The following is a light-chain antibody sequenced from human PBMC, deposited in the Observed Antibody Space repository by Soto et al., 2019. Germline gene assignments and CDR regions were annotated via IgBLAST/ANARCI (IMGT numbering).Light chain of an antibody. J-gene: IGLJ3*02. CDR1: SGHSSYI. V-gene: IGLV4-60*02. CDR2: LEGSGSY. CDR3: ETWDSNTRV. Sequence: QSVLTQSSSASASLGSSAKLTCTLSSGHSSYIIAWHQQQPGKAPRYLMKLEGSGSYNKGSGVPDRFSGYSSGADRYLTISNLQFEDEADYYCETWDSNTRVFGGGTQLTVL.